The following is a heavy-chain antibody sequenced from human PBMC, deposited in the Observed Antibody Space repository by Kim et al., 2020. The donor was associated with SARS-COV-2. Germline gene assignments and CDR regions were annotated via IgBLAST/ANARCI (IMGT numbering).Heavy chain of an antibody. Sequence: GGSLRLSCAASGFTFSDYYMSWIRQAPGKGLEWVSYISSSSSYTNYADSVKGRFTISRDNAKNSLYLQMNSLRAEDTAVYYCARRPRLLNYYYGMDVWGQGTTVTVSS. J-gene: IGHJ6*02. CDR2: ISSSSSYT. D-gene: IGHD3-3*01. CDR3: ARRPRLLNYYYGMDV. CDR1: GFTFSDYY. V-gene: IGHV3-11*03.